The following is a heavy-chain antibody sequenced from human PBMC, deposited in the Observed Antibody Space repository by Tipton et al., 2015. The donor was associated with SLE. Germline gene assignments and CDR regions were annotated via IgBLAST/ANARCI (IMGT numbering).Heavy chain of an antibody. CDR1: GFTFDDYA. D-gene: IGHD2-21*01. CDR3: AKDGTDCGGDCYYDWHFDL. V-gene: IGHV3-43D*03. CDR2: LAWDRIHS. J-gene: IGHJ2*01. Sequence: SLRLSCAASGFTFDDYAMHWVRQPPGKGLEWVSLLAWDRIHSYYADSVKGRFTISRENSKNTLYLQMHSLRAEDTAVYYCAKDGTDCGGDCYYDWHFDLWGRGTLVTVSS.